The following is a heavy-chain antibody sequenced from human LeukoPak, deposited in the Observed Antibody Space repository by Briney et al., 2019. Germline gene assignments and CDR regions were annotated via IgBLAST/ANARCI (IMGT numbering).Heavy chain of an antibody. CDR2: ILAGGAT. Sequence: GGSLRLSCAASGFTFSKYAMNWVRQAPGKGLEWVSAILAGGATYYADPVKGRFTISRDSSTNTLYLQMSSLRVDDTAIYYCTKDREPDNGWDLDYWGQGTLLIVSS. CDR1: GFTFSKYA. V-gene: IGHV3-23*01. J-gene: IGHJ4*01. D-gene: IGHD6-19*01. CDR3: TKDREPDNGWDLDY.